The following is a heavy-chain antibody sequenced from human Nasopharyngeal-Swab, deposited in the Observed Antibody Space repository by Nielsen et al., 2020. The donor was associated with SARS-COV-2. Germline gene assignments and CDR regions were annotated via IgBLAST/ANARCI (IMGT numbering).Heavy chain of an antibody. CDR1: GFTFSSYT. CDR2: ISSSSTYI. J-gene: IGHJ4*02. D-gene: IGHD2-2*01. Sequence: GGSLRLSCAASGFTFSSYTMNWVRQAPGKGLEWVSSISSSSTYIYYADSVKGRFTISRDNAKNSLSLQMSSLRAEDTAVYYCARDYCSSTSCYDYWGQGTLVTVSS. CDR3: ARDYCSSTSCYDY. V-gene: IGHV3-21*01.